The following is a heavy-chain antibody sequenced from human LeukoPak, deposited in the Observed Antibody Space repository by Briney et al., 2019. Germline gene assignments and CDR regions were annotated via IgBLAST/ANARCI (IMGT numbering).Heavy chain of an antibody. CDR2: IIPILGIA. CDR1: GGTFSSYG. Sequence: GASVKVSCKASGGTFSSYGISWVRQAPGQGLEWMGRIIPILGIANYAQKFQGRVTITADKSTSTAYMELSSLRSEDTAVYYCARGDDYGQFDYWGQGTLVTVSS. V-gene: IGHV1-69*04. CDR3: ARGDDYGQFDY. J-gene: IGHJ4*02. D-gene: IGHD4-17*01.